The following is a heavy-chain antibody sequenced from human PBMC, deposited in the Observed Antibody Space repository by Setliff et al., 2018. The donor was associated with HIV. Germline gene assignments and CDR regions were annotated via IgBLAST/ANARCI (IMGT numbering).Heavy chain of an antibody. D-gene: IGHD3-22*01. J-gene: IGHJ4*02. V-gene: IGHV3-73*01. CDR2: IKTEAEGYAT. CDR1: GFNFKNAW. Sequence: GGSLRLSCAGSGFNFKNAWMSWVRQAPGKGLEWVGRIKTEAEGYATAYAASVKGRFTSSRDDSKNTAYLQMNSLKTEDTAIYYCTRPQYIYDNSDSDNWGQGALVTVSS. CDR3: TRPQYIYDNSDSDN.